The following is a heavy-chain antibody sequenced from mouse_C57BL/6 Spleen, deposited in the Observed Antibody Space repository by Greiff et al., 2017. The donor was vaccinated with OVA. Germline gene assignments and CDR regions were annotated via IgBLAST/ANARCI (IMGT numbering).Heavy chain of an antibody. D-gene: IGHD2-1*01. CDR3: AKEGYGNYGYFDY. Sequence: VQLKESGPELVKPGASVKISCKASGYSFTDYNMNWVKQSNGKSLEWIGVINPNYGTTSYNQKFKGKATLTVDQSSSTAYMQLNSLTSEDSAVYDCAKEGYGNYGYFDYWGQGTTLTVSS. CDR2: INPNYGTT. V-gene: IGHV1-39*01. J-gene: IGHJ2*01. CDR1: GYSFTDYN.